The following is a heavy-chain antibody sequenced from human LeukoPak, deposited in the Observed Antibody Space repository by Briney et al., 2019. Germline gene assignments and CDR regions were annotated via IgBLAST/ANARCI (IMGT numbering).Heavy chain of an antibody. D-gene: IGHD2-8*01. J-gene: IGHJ6*03. CDR1: GGSISSYY. CDR2: IYTSGST. Sequence: SETLSLTCTVSGGSISSYYWSWIRQPPGKGLEWIGCIYTSGSTNYNPSLKSRVVISVDRSKNQFSLKVSSAAAADAAVYYCARLINYYSYYYMDVWGAGTSVTVSS. V-gene: IGHV4-4*09. CDR3: ARLINYYSYYYMDV.